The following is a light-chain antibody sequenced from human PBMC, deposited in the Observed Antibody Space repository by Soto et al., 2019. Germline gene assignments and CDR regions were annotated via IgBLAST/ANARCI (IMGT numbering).Light chain of an antibody. CDR1: QSVDRY. CDR3: QQYRSLWT. V-gene: IGKV3-20*01. J-gene: IGKJ1*01. Sequence: EVGLTQSPATVSLSPWERATLSCRASQSVDRYLAWYQQKPGQAPRLLIYGASNRATGIPDRFSGSGSGTDFTLSISRLEPEDFAVYYCQQYRSLWTFGQGTKVDIK. CDR2: GAS.